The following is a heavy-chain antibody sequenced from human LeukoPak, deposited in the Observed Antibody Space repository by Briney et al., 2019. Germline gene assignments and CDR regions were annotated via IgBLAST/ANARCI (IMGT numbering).Heavy chain of an antibody. J-gene: IGHJ4*02. CDR3: AKDGRGPVVRLVTDFDY. CDR1: GFTLRNYV. V-gene: IGHV3-23*01. CDR2: ISGSGDNT. D-gene: IGHD3-10*01. Sequence: HTGGSLRLSCVASGFTLRNYVMSWVRQAPGKGLEWVSLISGSGDNTYYADSVKGRFTISRDNSKNTLYLQVNSLGAEDTAVYYCAKDGRGPVVRLVTDFDYWGQGTLVTVSS.